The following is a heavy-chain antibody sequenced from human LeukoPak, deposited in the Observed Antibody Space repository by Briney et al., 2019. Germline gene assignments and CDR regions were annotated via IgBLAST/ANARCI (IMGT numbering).Heavy chain of an antibody. CDR1: GFMFSDFA. CDR3: ARHDSFIPY. Sequence: PGGSLRLSCVASGFMFSDFAMSWVRQAPGKGLEWVSGISDSGRGTYYRDSVKGRCIISRDNSKKTVYLQLNNLRVEDMALYFCARHDSFIPYWGQGMLVTVSS. V-gene: IGHV3-23*01. CDR2: ISDSGRGT. J-gene: IGHJ4*02. D-gene: IGHD5-18*01.